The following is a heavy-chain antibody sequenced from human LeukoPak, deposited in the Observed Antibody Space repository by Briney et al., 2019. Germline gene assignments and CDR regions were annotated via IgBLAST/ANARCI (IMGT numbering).Heavy chain of an antibody. Sequence: GGSLRLSCAASGFTFSSCALSWVRQAPGKGLEWVSGISDTGGSTYYADSVKGRFTISRDNFKNTLYLQMSGMRADDTAVYYCAKEIQNYYGSGSDYWGQGTLVTVSS. CDR3: AKEIQNYYGSGSDY. V-gene: IGHV3-23*01. CDR1: GFTFSSCA. D-gene: IGHD3-10*01. J-gene: IGHJ4*02. CDR2: ISDTGGST.